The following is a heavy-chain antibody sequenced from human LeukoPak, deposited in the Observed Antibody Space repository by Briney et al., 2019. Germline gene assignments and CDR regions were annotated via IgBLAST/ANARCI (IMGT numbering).Heavy chain of an antibody. Sequence: GGSLRLSCAASGFDFSSYWMHWVRQAPGKGLLWVSRINSDGSSTSYADSVKGRFTISRDNAKNTLYLQMNSLRAEDTAVYYCARRIAAAAAPYYFDYWGQGTLVTVSS. CDR3: ARRIAAAAAPYYFDY. CDR2: INSDGSST. J-gene: IGHJ4*02. V-gene: IGHV3-74*01. CDR1: GFDFSSYW. D-gene: IGHD6-13*01.